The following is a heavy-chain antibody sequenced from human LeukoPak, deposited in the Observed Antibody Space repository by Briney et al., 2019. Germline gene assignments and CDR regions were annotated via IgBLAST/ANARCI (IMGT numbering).Heavy chain of an antibody. CDR3: AHYDILTGYLDY. CDR2: IYYSGST. Sequence: PSETLSLTCTVSGGSISSYYWSWIRQPPGKGLEWIGYIYYSGSTNYNPSLKSRVTISVDTSKNQFSLKLSSVTAADTAVYYCAHYDILTGYLDYWGQGTLVTVSS. D-gene: IGHD3-9*01. CDR1: GGSISSYY. J-gene: IGHJ4*02. V-gene: IGHV4-59*08.